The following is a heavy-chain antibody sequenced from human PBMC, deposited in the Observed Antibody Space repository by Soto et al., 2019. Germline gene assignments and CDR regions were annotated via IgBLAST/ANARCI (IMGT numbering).Heavy chain of an antibody. Sequence: GVAVKAACKACGYGFAVCGRGWVRQVPGQGLEWMGWISVYNGNKHHARDLQGRVTMTTDTSTSTAYMELRSLRSDDKAVYYCARGWGPISAAGLLYWRQGTVVTVSS. CDR1: GYGFAVCG. CDR2: ISVYNGNK. CDR3: ARGWGPISAAGLLY. J-gene: IGHJ4*02. V-gene: IGHV1-18*01. D-gene: IGHD6-13*01.